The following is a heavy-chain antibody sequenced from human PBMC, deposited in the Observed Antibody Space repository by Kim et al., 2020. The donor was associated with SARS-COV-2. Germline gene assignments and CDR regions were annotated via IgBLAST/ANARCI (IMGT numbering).Heavy chain of an antibody. CDR2: INAGNGNT. Sequence: ASVKVSCKASGYTFTSYAMHWVRQAPGQRLEWMGWINAGNGNTKYSQKFQGRVTITRDTSASTAYMELSSLRSEDTAVYYCARDSHMVRGVITNWFDPWGQGTLVTVSS. CDR1: GYTFTSYA. J-gene: IGHJ5*02. D-gene: IGHD3-10*01. V-gene: IGHV1-3*01. CDR3: ARDSHMVRGVITNWFDP.